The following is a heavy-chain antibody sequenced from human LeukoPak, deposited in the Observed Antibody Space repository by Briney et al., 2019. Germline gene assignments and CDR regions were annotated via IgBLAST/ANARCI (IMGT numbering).Heavy chain of an antibody. V-gene: IGHV4-59*01. CDR2: IYYSGST. J-gene: IGHJ3*02. CDR1: GGSISSYY. CDR3: AKTPYDTDAFDI. D-gene: IGHD3-22*01. Sequence: SETLSLTCTVSGGSISSYYWSWIRQPPGEGLEWIGYIYYSGSTNYNPSLKSRVTISVDTSKNQFSLKLSSVTAAGTAVYYCAKTPYDTDAFDIWGQRTMVTVSS.